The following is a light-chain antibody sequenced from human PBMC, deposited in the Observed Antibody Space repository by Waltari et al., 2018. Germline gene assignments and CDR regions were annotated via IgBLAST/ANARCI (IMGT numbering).Light chain of an antibody. CDR1: SGDVGSYKL. Sequence: QSGLTQPASVSGSPGQSITISCTGSSGDVGSYKLVSWYQRHPGKAPKLIISEVNDRPSRVSTRFSGSKSGNTASLSISGLQAEDEADYYCCSYAGGSVIFGGGTKLTVL. CDR3: CSYAGGSVI. CDR2: EVN. J-gene: IGLJ2*01. V-gene: IGLV2-23*02.